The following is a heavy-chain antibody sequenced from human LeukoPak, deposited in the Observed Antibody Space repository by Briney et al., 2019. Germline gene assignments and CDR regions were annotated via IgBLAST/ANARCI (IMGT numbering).Heavy chain of an antibody. J-gene: IGHJ4*02. D-gene: IGHD6-13*01. CDR1: GYTFTSYD. CDR3: ARASLAAAGTGNFDY. V-gene: IGHV1-8*01. Sequence: GASVKVSCKASGYTFTSYDINWVRQATGQGLEWMGWMNPNSGNTGYAQKFQGRVTITTDESTSTAYMELSSLRSEDTAVYYCARASLAAAGTGNFDYWGQGTLVTVSS. CDR2: MNPNSGNT.